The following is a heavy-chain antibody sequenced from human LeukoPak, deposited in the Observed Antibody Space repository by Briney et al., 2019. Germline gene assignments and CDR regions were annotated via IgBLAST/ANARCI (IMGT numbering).Heavy chain of an antibody. V-gene: IGHV3-30*02. CDR2: TQYDGSKK. CDR3: AKGGSIVVVPGVAKKPFDY. J-gene: IGHJ4*02. Sequence: GGSLRLSCAASGFTFSNYAMHWVRQAPGKGLEWVAFTQYDGSKKYYADSVKGRFTITRDNSKNTLFLQASSLRAEDTAVYYCAKGGSIVVVPGVAKKPFDYWGQGTLATVSS. D-gene: IGHD2-2*01. CDR1: GFTFSNYA.